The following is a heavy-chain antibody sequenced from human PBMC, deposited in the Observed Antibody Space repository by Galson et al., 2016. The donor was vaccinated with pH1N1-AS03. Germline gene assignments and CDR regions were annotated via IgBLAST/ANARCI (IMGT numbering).Heavy chain of an antibody. Sequence: SLRLSCAASGFTFKIYWMHWVRQAPGKGLVWVSHINGDGTTTNYADSVKGRFTISRDNARNTLYLQMNSLTVADAAVYYCARGGPGVVDNPWYFDLWGRGTLVTVSS. CDR1: GFTFKIYW. V-gene: IGHV3-74*01. D-gene: IGHD3-9*01. CDR3: ARGGPGVVDNPWYFDL. J-gene: IGHJ2*01. CDR2: INGDGTTT.